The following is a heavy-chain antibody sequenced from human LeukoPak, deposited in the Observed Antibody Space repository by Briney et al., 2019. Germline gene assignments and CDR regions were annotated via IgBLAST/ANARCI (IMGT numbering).Heavy chain of an antibody. CDR2: IYYSGST. Sequence: SETLSLTCTVSGGSISSSSYYWGWIRQPPGKGLEWIGSIYYSGSTYYNPSLKSRVTISVDTSKYQFSLKLSSVTAADTAVYYCASKSQQQLVPIDYWGQGTLVTVSS. CDR3: ASKSQQQLVPIDY. CDR1: GGSISSSSYY. J-gene: IGHJ4*02. D-gene: IGHD6-13*01. V-gene: IGHV4-39*01.